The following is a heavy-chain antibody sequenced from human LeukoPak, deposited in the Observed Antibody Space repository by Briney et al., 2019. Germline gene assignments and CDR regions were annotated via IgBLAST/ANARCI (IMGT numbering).Heavy chain of an antibody. J-gene: IGHJ3*02. V-gene: IGHV3-7*01. CDR1: GFTFSSYW. CDR2: IKRDGSEK. CDR3: ARNPPHYDIPDAFDI. Sequence: GGSLRLSCAASGFTFSSYWMSWVRQAPGKGLEWVANIKRDGSEKHYVDSVKGRFTISRDNAKNSLYLQMNSLRAEDTAVYYCARNPPHYDIPDAFDIWGQGTMGTVSS. D-gene: IGHD3-9*01.